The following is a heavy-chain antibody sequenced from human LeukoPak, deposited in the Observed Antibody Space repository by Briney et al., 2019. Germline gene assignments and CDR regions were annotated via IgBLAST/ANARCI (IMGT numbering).Heavy chain of an antibody. CDR2: IYSDGTT. CDR3: ARGDCTTTRCKTSPFDY. J-gene: IGHJ4*02. V-gene: IGHV3-53*01. D-gene: IGHD2-2*01. Sequence: GGSLRLSCAASGFTVSSNYMSWVRQAPGKGLEWVSDIYSDGTTYYADSVKGRFTISRDNAKNTLYLQMKTLRADDTAVYYCARGDCTTTRCKTSPFDYWGQGTLVTGSS. CDR1: GFTVSSNY.